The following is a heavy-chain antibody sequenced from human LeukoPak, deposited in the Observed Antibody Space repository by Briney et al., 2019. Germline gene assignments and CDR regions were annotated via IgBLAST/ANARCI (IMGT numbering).Heavy chain of an antibody. J-gene: IGHJ4*02. V-gene: IGHV1-18*04. D-gene: IGHD1-26*01. CDR2: ISVYNGNT. Sequence: ASVKVSCKASGYTFTDYYIHWVRQAPGQGLEWMGWISVYNGNTKYAQKFQGRVTMTTDTSTNTAYMDLRSLRSNDTAMYYCARVDSGRYYGHDYWGQGTLVTVTS. CDR3: ARVDSGRYYGHDY. CDR1: GYTFTDYY.